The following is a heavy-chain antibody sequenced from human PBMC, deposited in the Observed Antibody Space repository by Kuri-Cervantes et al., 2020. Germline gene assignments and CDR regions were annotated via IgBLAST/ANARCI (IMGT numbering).Heavy chain of an antibody. CDR3: AKLGDFVDY. CDR2: ISGGGGSR. J-gene: IGHJ4*02. CDR1: GFTFSSYG. V-gene: IGHV3-23*01. Sequence: GESLKISCAASGFTFSSYGMSWVRQAPGKGLEWVSSISGGGGSRTYADSVKGRFTISRDNSKSTLYLQMNSLGAEDTALYYCAKLGDFVDYWGQGTLVTVSS. D-gene: IGHD3-16*01.